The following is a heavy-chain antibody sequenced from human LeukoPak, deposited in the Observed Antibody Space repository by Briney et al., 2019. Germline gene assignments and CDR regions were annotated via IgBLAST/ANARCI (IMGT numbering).Heavy chain of an antibody. CDR3: ASPQYYYDSSGYYYVEYFQH. J-gene: IGHJ1*01. V-gene: IGHV1-69*06. CDR1: GGTFSSYA. Sequence: ASVKVSCKASGGTFSSYAISWVRQAPGQGLEWMGRIIPIFGTANYAQKFQGRVTITVDKSTSTAYMELSSLRSEDTAVYYCASPQYYYDSSGYYYVEYFQHWGQGTLVTVSS. CDR2: IIPIFGTA. D-gene: IGHD3-22*01.